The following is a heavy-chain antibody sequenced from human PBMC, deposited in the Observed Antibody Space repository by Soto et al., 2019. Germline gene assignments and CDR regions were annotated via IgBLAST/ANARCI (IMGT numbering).Heavy chain of an antibody. CDR3: AKDSDTAPFDY. Sequence: GCLRLSCAPYGFTFIINAMGWVRQARGKGLWRVSANSGSGGSTYYANSVKGRFIISRNTSKKALYLQMNSLRAEDTAVYYCAKDSDTAPFDYWGQGTLVTVSS. D-gene: IGHD2-2*02. CDR2: NSGSGGST. J-gene: IGHJ4*02. CDR1: GFTFIINA. V-gene: IGHV3-23*01.